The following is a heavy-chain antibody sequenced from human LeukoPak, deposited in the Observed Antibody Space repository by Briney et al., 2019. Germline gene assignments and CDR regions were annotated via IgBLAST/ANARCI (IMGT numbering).Heavy chain of an antibody. J-gene: IGHJ4*02. CDR1: GFTFSSDW. V-gene: IGHV3-7*01. D-gene: IGHD3-10*02. CDR2: INQDGSVK. Sequence: PGGSLRLSCLASGFTFSSDWMNWVRQAPGKGLEWVANINQDGSVKYYVDSVKGRFAMSRANAENSLYLQMKSLTVEDTAVYYCARDHDPMLGVSFDSWGQGNLVTVSS. CDR3: ARDHDPMLGVSFDS.